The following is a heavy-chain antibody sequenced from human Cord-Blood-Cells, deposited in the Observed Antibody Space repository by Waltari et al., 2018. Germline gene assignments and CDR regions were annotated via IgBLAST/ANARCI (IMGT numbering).Heavy chain of an antibody. D-gene: IGHD7-27*01. CDR3: ARASGEGIAFDI. J-gene: IGHJ3*02. V-gene: IGHV3-53*01. Sequence: EMQLVESGGGLIQAGGSLRLSCEASGFMVSRNYMSWVRHAPGNGLEDVSGIYSGGSIYYADSVKGRFTISRDNSKNTLYLQMNSLRAEDTTVYYGARASGEGIAFDIWGQGTMVTVSS. CDR2: IYSGGSI. CDR1: GFMVSRNY.